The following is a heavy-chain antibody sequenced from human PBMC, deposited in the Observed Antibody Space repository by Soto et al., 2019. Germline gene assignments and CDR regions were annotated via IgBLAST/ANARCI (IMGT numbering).Heavy chain of an antibody. Sequence: QAGGSLRLSCAPSGFTFTTYAMSWVRQAPGKGLEWVSAISGNGGSTYYADSVKGRFTISRDNSKNTLYLQMNSLRAEDTAVYYCAKGLPDSEFGYYGMDVWGQGTTVTVSS. CDR2: ISGNGGST. J-gene: IGHJ6*02. CDR1: GFTFTTYA. CDR3: AKGLPDSEFGYYGMDV. D-gene: IGHD2-15*01. V-gene: IGHV3-23*01.